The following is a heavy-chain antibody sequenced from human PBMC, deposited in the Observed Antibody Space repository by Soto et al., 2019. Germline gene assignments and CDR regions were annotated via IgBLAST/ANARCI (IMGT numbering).Heavy chain of an antibody. Sequence: ASVKVSCKASGYTLTTFFMHWGRQAPGQGLEWMGVINPGYPAGGSTTYAQKFQGRVTMTTETSTSTLYMEPSRLSSDDTALYYCAREAIVAGATTGMDVWGQGTTVTAS. J-gene: IGHJ6*02. CDR2: INPGYPAGGST. V-gene: IGHV1-46*01. D-gene: IGHD1-26*01. CDR1: GYTLTTFF. CDR3: AREAIVAGATTGMDV.